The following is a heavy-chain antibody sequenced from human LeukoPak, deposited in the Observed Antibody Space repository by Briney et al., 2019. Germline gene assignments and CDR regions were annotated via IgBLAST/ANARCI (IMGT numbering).Heavy chain of an antibody. D-gene: IGHD2-15*01. CDR3: ARELGYCSGGSCSRRWFDP. CDR2: IYYSGST. V-gene: IGHV4-59*01. J-gene: IGHJ5*02. Sequence: SETLSLTCTVSGGSISSYYWSWIRQPPGKGLEWIGYIYYSGSTNYNPSLKSRVTISVDTSKNQFSLKLSSVTAADTAVYYCARELGYCSGGSCSRRWFDPWGQGTLVTVSS. CDR1: GGSISSYY.